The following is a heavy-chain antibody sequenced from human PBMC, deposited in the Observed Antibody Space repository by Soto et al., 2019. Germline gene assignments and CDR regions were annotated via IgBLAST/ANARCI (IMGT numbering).Heavy chain of an antibody. Sequence: SETLSLTCTVSGGSISSYYWSWIRQPPGKGLKWIGYIYYSGSTNYNPSLKSRVTISVDTSKNQFSLKLSSVTAADTAVYYCARLSRDGYSSIDYWGQGTLVTVSS. CDR3: ARLSRDGYSSIDY. J-gene: IGHJ4*02. V-gene: IGHV4-59*08. D-gene: IGHD4-4*01. CDR1: GGSISSYY. CDR2: IYYSGST.